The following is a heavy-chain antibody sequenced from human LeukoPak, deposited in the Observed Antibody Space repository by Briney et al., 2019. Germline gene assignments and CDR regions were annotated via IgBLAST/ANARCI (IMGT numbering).Heavy chain of an antibody. Sequence: GGSLRLSCAASGLTFSNYWMDWVRQAPGKGLEWVANIKQDGSEKNYVDSVKGRFIISRDNAKNSLYLQMNTLRADDTAVYYCARDGFGTGSNWGQGILVTVSP. D-gene: IGHD3-16*01. CDR3: ARDGFGTGSN. J-gene: IGHJ4*02. V-gene: IGHV3-7*03. CDR1: GLTFSNYW. CDR2: IKQDGSEK.